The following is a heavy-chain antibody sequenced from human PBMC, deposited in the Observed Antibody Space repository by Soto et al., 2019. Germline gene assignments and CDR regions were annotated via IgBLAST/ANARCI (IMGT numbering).Heavy chain of an antibody. CDR3: ASHGAWAPLA. CDR2: TYYRGST. V-gene: IGHV4-39*01. J-gene: IGHJ5*02. D-gene: IGHD3-16*01. CDR1: GDSISSSHHY. Sequence: QLQLQESGPGLVKPSETLSLTCTVSGDSISSSHHYWAWVRQPPGKGLEWIVSTYYRGSTFYSPSRRGRVTTSVDTSTNQLSLKLKSVTAADTAVYFCASHGAWAPLAWGQGTLVTVSS.